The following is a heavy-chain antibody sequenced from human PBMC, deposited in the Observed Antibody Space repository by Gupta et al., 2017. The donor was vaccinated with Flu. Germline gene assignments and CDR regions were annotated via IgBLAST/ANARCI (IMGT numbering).Heavy chain of an antibody. CDR3: AMGARGEYYYYGMDV. CDR2: TRNKANSYTT. J-gene: IGHJ6*02. CDR1: GFTFSDHY. Sequence: EVQLVESGGGLVQPGGSLRLSCAASGFTFSDHYMDWVRQAPGKGLEWVGRTRNKANSYTTEYAASVKGRFTISRDDSKNSLYLQMNRLKTEDTAVYYCAMGARGEYYYYGMDVWGQGTTVTVSS. D-gene: IGHD1-26*01. V-gene: IGHV3-72*01.